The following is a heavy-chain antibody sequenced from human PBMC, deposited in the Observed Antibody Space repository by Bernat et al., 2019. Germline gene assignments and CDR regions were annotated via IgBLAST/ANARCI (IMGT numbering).Heavy chain of an antibody. Sequence: QVQLVESGGGVVQPGRSLRLSCAAFGFTFSSYGMHWVRQAPGKGLEWVAVIWYDGSNKYYADSVKGRFTISRDNSKNTLYLQMNSLRAEDTAVYYCAREGELERRRVDAFDIWGQGTMVTVSS. CDR3: AREGELERRRVDAFDI. D-gene: IGHD1-1*01. J-gene: IGHJ3*02. CDR2: IWYDGSNK. V-gene: IGHV3-33*01. CDR1: GFTFSSYG.